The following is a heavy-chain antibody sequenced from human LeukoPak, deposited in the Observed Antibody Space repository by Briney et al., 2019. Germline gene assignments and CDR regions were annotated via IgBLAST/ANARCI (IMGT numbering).Heavy chain of an antibody. CDR2: VYTSGST. Sequence: SETLSLTCTVSGGSISSYYWSWIRQPAGKGLEWIGRVYTSGSTNYNPSLKSRVTMSVDTSKNQFSLKLSSVTAADTAVYYCARDPFNWSYFDYWGQGTLVIVSS. D-gene: IGHD1-20*01. CDR1: GGSISSYY. J-gene: IGHJ4*02. V-gene: IGHV4-4*07. CDR3: ARDPFNWSYFDY.